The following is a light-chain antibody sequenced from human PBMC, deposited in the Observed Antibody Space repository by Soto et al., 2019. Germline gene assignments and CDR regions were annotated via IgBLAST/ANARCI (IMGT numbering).Light chain of an antibody. CDR3: HQYANSPLT. Sequence: EIVLTQSPGTLSLSPGERATLSCRASQSVARNLLARFQQRPGQPPRLLIYDATGRATGIPDRFSGSGSATDFTLTINRLEPEDFAVYYCHQYANSPLTFGQGTKLEIK. J-gene: IGKJ2*01. CDR2: DAT. CDR1: QSVARNL. V-gene: IGKV3-20*01.